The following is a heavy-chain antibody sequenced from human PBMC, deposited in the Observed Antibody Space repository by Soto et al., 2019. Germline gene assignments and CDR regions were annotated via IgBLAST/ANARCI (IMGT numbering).Heavy chain of an antibody. J-gene: IGHJ5*02. CDR2: VYSTGTI. V-gene: IGHV4-4*07. Sequence: SETLSLTCTVSGDFISYYSWAWIRQSAGKGLEWIGRVYSTGTIFYNPSLKSRATMSVDTSKHQFSLKLTSVNAAATGVYYCAGDCCRRHTRAFDPLGPETLHAIST. D-gene: IGHD2-21*01. CDR1: GDFISYYS. CDR3: AGDCCRRHTRAFDP.